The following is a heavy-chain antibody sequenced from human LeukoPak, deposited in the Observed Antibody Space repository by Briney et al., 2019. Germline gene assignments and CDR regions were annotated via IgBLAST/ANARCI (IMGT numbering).Heavy chain of an antibody. D-gene: IGHD3-10*01. CDR1: GGSISSYY. Sequence: SETLSLTCTVSGGSISSYYWSWIRQPAGKGLEWIGRIYTSGSTNYNPSLKSRVTMSVDTSKNQFSLKLSSVTAADTAVYYCARGGASGSHWARTYYYYMDVWGKGTTVTVSS. CDR3: ARGGASGSHWARTYYYYMDV. V-gene: IGHV4-4*07. CDR2: IYTSGST. J-gene: IGHJ6*03.